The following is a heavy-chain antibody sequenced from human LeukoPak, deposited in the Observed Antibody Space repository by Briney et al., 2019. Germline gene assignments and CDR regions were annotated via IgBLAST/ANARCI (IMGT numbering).Heavy chain of an antibody. CDR2: IYHSGST. CDR1: GYSISSGYY. J-gene: IGHJ5*02. D-gene: IGHD1-1*01. V-gene: IGHV4-38-2*02. Sequence: SETLSLTCIVAGYSISSGYYWGWIRQPPGKGLEWIGSIYHSGSTDYNPSLKSRVTISVDTSKNQFSLKLRSVTAADTAVYFCASQQQLVLLDWFDPWGQGTLVTVSS. CDR3: ASQQQLVLLDWFDP.